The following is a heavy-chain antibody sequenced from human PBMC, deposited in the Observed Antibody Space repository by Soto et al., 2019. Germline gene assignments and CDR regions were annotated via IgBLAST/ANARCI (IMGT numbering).Heavy chain of an antibody. Sequence: QVQLVQCGAEVKKPGASVKVSCKASGYTFTSYDINWVRQAPGQGLEWVGWMTPNSGDTGYAQTFQGRVTLTRDTSRSTAYMELSSLTSEDTAVYYCARNLYNTGSFDHWGQGTLVTVSS. CDR2: MTPNSGDT. V-gene: IGHV1-8*02. CDR3: ARNLYNTGSFDH. CDR1: GYTFTSYD. D-gene: IGHD1-20*01. J-gene: IGHJ4*02.